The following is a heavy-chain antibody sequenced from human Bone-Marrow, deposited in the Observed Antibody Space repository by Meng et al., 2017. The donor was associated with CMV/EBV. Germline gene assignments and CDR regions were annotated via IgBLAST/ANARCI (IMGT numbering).Heavy chain of an antibody. J-gene: IGHJ5*02. CDR3: AREGSGYGGWFDR. D-gene: IGHD5-12*01. Sequence: ASVKVSCKASGYTFTGYYMHWVRQAPGQGLEWMGWINPNSGGTNYAQKFQGRVTMTRDTSISTAYMELSRLRSDDTAVYYCAREGSGYGGWFDRWGQGALVTVSS. CDR1: GYTFTGYY. CDR2: INPNSGGT. V-gene: IGHV1-2*02.